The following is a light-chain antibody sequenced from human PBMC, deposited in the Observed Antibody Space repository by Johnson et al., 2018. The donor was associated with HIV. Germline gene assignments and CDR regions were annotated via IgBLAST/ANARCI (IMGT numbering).Light chain of an antibody. CDR1: SSTIGHNY. CDR2: KNN. J-gene: IGLJ1*01. V-gene: IGLV1-51*02. Sequence: QSVLTQPPSVSAAPGQKVTISCSGGSSTIGHNYVSWYQLLPGTAPKLLIYKNNERPSGIPDLFSGSKSGTSATLGITGLQTGDEADYYCGTWDSSLSAYVFGTETKVTVL. CDR3: GTWDSSLSAYV.